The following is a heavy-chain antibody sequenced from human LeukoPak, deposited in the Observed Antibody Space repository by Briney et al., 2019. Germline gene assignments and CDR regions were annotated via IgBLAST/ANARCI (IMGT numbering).Heavy chain of an antibody. CDR3: AKSGSSVFWS. D-gene: IGHD3-3*02. V-gene: IGHV3-7*03. CDR2: IKEDGSEK. Sequence: GGSLRLSCAASGFTFTNHWMSWVRQAPGKGLEWVANIKEDGSEKYYVDSVKGRFTVSRDNVKNSLFLQMNSLRVDDTAVYYCAKSGSSVFWSGGQGTLVTVSS. CDR1: GFTFTNHW. J-gene: IGHJ4*02.